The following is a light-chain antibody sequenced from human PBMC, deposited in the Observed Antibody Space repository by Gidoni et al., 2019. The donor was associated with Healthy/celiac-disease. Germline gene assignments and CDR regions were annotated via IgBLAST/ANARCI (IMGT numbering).Light chain of an antibody. Sequence: DIQMTQSPSSLSASVGDRVTITCRASQSISSYLNGYQQKPGKAPKLLIYAASRLQSGGPSRFSVSGSGTDFSLTISSLQPEDFATYYCQQSYSTLPLTFGGGTKVEIK. J-gene: IGKJ4*01. CDR1: QSISSY. CDR3: QQSYSTLPLT. CDR2: AAS. V-gene: IGKV1-39*01.